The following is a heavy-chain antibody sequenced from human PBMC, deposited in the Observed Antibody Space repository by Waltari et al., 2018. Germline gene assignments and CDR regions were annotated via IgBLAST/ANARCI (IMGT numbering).Heavy chain of an antibody. CDR1: GYSFISYW. Sequence: EVQLVQSGAEVKKPGESLRISCKGSGYSFISYWITWVRQMPGRGLEWMGRIDPSDAYTPYSPSFHGHVTISADKSISTAYLQWSSLKASDTAMYYCARHEFRPGEDWFDPWGQGTLVTVSS. CDR3: ARHEFRPGEDWFDP. CDR2: IDPSDAYT. D-gene: IGHD1-1*01. J-gene: IGHJ5*02. V-gene: IGHV5-10-1*03.